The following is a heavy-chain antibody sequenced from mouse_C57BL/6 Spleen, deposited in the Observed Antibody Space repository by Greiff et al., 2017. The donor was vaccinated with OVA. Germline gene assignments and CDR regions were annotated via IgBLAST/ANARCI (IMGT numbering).Heavy chain of an antibody. J-gene: IGHJ2*01. CDR2: INPNNGGT. CDR3: ARRDFDY. V-gene: IGHV1-26*01. CDR1: GYTFTDYY. Sequence: EVNLVESGPELVKPGASVKISCKASGYTFTDYYMNWVKQSHGKSLEWIGDINPNNGGTSYNQKFKGKATLTVDKSSSTAYMELRSLTSEDSAVYYCARRDFDYWGQGTTLTVSS.